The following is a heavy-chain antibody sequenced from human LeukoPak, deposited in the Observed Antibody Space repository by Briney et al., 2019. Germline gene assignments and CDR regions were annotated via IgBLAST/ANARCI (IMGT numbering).Heavy chain of an antibody. CDR1: GFTFGDYA. CDR3: TRDRYYYDSSGYYLGWFDP. V-gene: IGHV3-49*04. J-gene: IGHJ5*02. Sequence: GGSLRLSCTASGFTFGDYAMSWVRQAPGKGLEWVGFIRSKAYGGTTEYAASVKGRFTISRDDSKSIAYLQMNSLKTEDTAVYYCTRDRYYYDSSGYYLGWFDPWGQGTLVTVSS. D-gene: IGHD3-22*01. CDR2: IRSKAYGGTT.